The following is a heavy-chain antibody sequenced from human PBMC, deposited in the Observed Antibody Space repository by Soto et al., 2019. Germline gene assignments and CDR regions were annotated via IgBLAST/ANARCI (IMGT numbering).Heavy chain of an antibody. D-gene: IGHD3-3*01. V-gene: IGHV3-30*18. CDR1: GFTFSTYG. J-gene: IGHJ6*02. CDR3: AKDTYYDFWSGHYYYYGMDV. Sequence: GGSLRLSCAASGFTFSTYGRHWVRQAPGKGLEWVAVISHDGINKYYADSVKGRFTISRDNSKNTLYLQINSLRAEDTAVFYCAKDTYYDFWSGHYYYYGMDVWGQGTTVTVSS. CDR2: ISHDGINK.